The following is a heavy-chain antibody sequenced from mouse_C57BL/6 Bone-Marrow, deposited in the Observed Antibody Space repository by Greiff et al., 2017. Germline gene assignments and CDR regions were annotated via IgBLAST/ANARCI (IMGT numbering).Heavy chain of an antibody. V-gene: IGHV1-64*01. Sequence: VQLQQPGAELVKPGASVKLSCKASGNTFTSYWMHGVKQRPGQGLEWIGMIHPNSGSTNYNEKFKSKAILTVDKSSSTAYMHLSSLTSEDAAVYYCTMFDYDPDYWGQGTTLTVSS. CDR1: GNTFTSYW. J-gene: IGHJ2*01. D-gene: IGHD2-4*01. CDR2: IHPNSGST. CDR3: TMFDYDPDY.